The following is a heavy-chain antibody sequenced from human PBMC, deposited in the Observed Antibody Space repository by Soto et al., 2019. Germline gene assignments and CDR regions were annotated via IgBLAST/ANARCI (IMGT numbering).Heavy chain of an antibody. J-gene: IGHJ6*02. CDR3: ASDVGGIAVAGAYYYYGMDV. CDR1: GFTFSSYS. V-gene: IGHV3-48*02. Sequence: EVQLVESGGGLVQPGGSLRLSCAASGFTFSSYSMNWVRQAPGKGLEWVSYISSSSSTIYYADSVKSRFTISRDNAKNSLDLEMNSLRDEDTAVYYCASDVGGIAVAGAYYYYGMDVWGQGPTVTVSS. CDR2: ISSSSSTI. D-gene: IGHD6-19*01.